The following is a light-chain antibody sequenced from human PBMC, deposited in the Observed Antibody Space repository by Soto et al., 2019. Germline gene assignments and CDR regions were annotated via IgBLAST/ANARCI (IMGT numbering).Light chain of an antibody. J-gene: IGLJ2*01. CDR3: QVWDSSSDRVV. V-gene: IGLV3-21*02. Sequence: SYELTQPPSVSVAPGQTARITCGGNKIGSKGVHWYQQRPGQAPVLVVYADSDRPSGIPERFSGSNSGNTATLTISRVEAGDEADYYCQVWDSSSDRVVFGGGTKLTVL. CDR1: KIGSKG. CDR2: ADS.